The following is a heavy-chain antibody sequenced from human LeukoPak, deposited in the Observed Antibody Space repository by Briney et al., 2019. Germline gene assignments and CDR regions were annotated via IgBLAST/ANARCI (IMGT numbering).Heavy chain of an antibody. CDR3: ASPTHTHIRYSYGYPHYYYYYGMDV. V-gene: IGHV3-21*01. J-gene: IGHJ6*02. D-gene: IGHD5-18*01. Sequence: GPLRLSCAASGFTFRSYSLTWVRQPPGKGLNWFSSFSSIGSYIFYADSVKGRFTISRDNAKNSLYLQMNSLRAEDTAVYYCASPTHTHIRYSYGYPHYYYYYGMDVWGQGTTVTVSS. CDR2: FSSIGSYI. CDR1: GFTFRSYS.